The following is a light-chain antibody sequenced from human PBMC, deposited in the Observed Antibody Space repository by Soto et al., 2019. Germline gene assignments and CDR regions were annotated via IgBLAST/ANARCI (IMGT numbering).Light chain of an antibody. V-gene: IGLV1-40*01. Sequence: QSVLTQPPSVSGAPGQRVTISCTGSSSNIGAGYDVHWYQQLPGTAPKLLIYGNSNRPSGVPDRFSGSKSGTSASLAITGLQAEYEADYYCQSYDSSLSGPYVFGTGTKVTVL. CDR1: SSNIGAGYD. J-gene: IGLJ1*01. CDR2: GNS. CDR3: QSYDSSLSGPYV.